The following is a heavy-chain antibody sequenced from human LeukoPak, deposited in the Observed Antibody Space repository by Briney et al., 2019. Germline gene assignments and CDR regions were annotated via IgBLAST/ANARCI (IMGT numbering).Heavy chain of an antibody. Sequence: PGGSLRLSCAASGFTFSSYWMSWVRQAPGKGLEWVANIKQDGSEKYYVDSVKGRFTISRDNAKNSLYLQMNSLRAEDTAVYYCAGIAAAYYYYYMDVWGKGTTVTVSS. D-gene: IGHD6-13*01. J-gene: IGHJ6*03. CDR1: GFTFSSYW. CDR3: AGIAAAYYYYYMDV. V-gene: IGHV3-7*01. CDR2: IKQDGSEK.